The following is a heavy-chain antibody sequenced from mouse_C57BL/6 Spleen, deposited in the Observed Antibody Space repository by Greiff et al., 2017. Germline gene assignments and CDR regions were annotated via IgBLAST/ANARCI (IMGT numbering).Heavy chain of an antibody. CDR3: ARNEEEEYYYAMDY. CDR1: GYAFSSYW. CDR2: IYPGDGDT. J-gene: IGHJ4*01. V-gene: IGHV1-80*01. Sequence: QVQLQQSGAELVKPGASVKISCKASGYAFSSYWMNWVKQRPGKGLEWIGQIYPGDGDTNYNGKFKGKATLTADKSSSTAYMQLSSLTSEDSAVYFCARNEEEEYYYAMDYWGQGTSVTVSS.